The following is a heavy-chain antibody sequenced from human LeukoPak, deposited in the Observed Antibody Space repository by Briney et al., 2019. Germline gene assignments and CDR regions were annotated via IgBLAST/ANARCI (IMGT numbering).Heavy chain of an antibody. Sequence: PGGSLRLSCAASGFTFNNYAMTWVRQAPGKGLEWVSVINGGGSSYYADSVKGRFTVSRDNSKNTLYLQMNSLRDEDTAVYYCAKGQGYNYGGSIDHWGQGTLVTVSS. CDR2: INGGGSS. CDR3: AKGQGYNYGGSIDH. CDR1: GFTFNNYA. J-gene: IGHJ4*02. D-gene: IGHD5-18*01. V-gene: IGHV3-23*01.